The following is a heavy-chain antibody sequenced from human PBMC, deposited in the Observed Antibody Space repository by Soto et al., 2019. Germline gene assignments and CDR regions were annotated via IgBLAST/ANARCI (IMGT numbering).Heavy chain of an antibody. V-gene: IGHV4-34*01. J-gene: IGHJ6*02. D-gene: IGHD6-13*01. CDR2: INHSGST. CDR1: DGSSSCYY. CDR3: ARHVVSSSWYSYYYYYGMDV. Sequence: ALELKSHTCGVEDGSSSCYYWSWISKPPGKGLEWIGEINHSGSTYYNPSLKSRVTISVDTSKNQFSLKLSSVTAADTAVYYCARHVVSSSWYSYYYYYGMDVWGQGTTVTVSS.